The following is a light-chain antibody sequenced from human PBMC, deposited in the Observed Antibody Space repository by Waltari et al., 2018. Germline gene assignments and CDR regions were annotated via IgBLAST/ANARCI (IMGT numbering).Light chain of an antibody. V-gene: IGKV3-15*01. Sequence: DIVLTQSPATLSLSPGERATLSCRASQHINMNLAWYQQKPGQAPRLLFYGASTRESGVPARFSVSGSGTEFTLTISSLQSEDFGLYYCQQYNDWPPWTFGQGTKVE. CDR3: QQYNDWPPWT. CDR2: GAS. J-gene: IGKJ1*01. CDR1: QHINMN.